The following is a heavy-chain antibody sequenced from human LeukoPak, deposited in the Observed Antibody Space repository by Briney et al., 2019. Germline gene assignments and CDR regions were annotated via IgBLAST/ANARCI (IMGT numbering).Heavy chain of an antibody. Sequence: GASVKVSCKASGYTFTSYGMNWVRRAPGQGLEWMGWISAYNGNTNYAQKFQGRVTMTRDTSISTAYMELSRLRSDDTAVYYCARVAPRITIFGVEDYWGQGTLVTVSS. J-gene: IGHJ4*02. D-gene: IGHD3-3*01. CDR2: ISAYNGNT. V-gene: IGHV1-2*02. CDR3: ARVAPRITIFGVEDY. CDR1: GYTFTSYG.